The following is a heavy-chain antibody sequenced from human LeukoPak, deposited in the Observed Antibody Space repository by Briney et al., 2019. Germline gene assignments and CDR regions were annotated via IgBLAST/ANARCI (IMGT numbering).Heavy chain of an antibody. Sequence: GGSLRLACAASRFTFSSYGMHWVRQAPGKGLEGVSFIQYDGSNKYYADSVKGRFTISRDNSKNTLYVQMNSLRAEDTAVYYCAKAEWELRGVDYWRQGTLVTVSS. J-gene: IGHJ4*02. CDR3: AKAEWELRGVDY. CDR2: IQYDGSNK. CDR1: RFTFSSYG. V-gene: IGHV3-30*02. D-gene: IGHD1-26*01.